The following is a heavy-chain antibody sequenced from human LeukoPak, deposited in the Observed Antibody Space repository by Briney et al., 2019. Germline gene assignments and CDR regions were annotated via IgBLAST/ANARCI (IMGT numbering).Heavy chain of an antibody. CDR3: AREGSGNYYEGFDY. CDR2: IYYSGST. D-gene: IGHD1-26*01. J-gene: IGHJ4*02. Sequence: SQTLSLTCTVSGGSISSGGYYWSWIRQHPGKGLEWIGYIYYSGSTYYNPSLKSRVTISVDTSKNQFSLKLSSVTAADTAVYYCAREGSGNYYEGFDYWGQGTLVTVSS. V-gene: IGHV4-31*03. CDR1: GGSISSGGYY.